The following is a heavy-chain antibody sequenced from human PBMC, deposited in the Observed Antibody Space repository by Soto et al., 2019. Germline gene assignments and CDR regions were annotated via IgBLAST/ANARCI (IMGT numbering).Heavy chain of an antibody. CDR1: GFTVSSNY. CDR2: IYSGGST. V-gene: IGHV3-66*01. J-gene: IGHJ4*02. D-gene: IGHD6-13*01. Sequence: EVHLVESGGGLVQPGGSLRLSCAASGFTVSSNYMNWVRQAPGKGLEWVSVIYSGGSTYYADSVKDRFTISRDNSKNTLYLQMNSLRAEDTAVYYCAIGYRRSWSLDYWGQGTLVTVSS. CDR3: AIGYRRSWSLDY.